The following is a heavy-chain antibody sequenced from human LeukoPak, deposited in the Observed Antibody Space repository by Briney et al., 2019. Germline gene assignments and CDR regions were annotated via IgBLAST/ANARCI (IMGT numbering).Heavy chain of an antibody. CDR3: ASPRTGYYIDY. Sequence: KPSETLSLTCAVSGYSISSGYYWGWIRQPPGKGLEWIGSIYHSGSTYYNPSLKSRVTISVDTSKNQLSLKLSSVTAADTAVYYCASPRTGYYIDYWGQGTLVTVSS. CDR1: GYSISSGYY. D-gene: IGHD3/OR15-3a*01. CDR2: IYHSGST. J-gene: IGHJ4*02. V-gene: IGHV4-38-2*01.